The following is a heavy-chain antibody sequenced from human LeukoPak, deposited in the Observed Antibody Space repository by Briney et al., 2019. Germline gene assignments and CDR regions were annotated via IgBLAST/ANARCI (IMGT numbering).Heavy chain of an antibody. CDR2: IHSGGGT. D-gene: IGHD1-26*01. Sequence: QPGGSLRLSCAASGFIFSNYAMTWVRQAPGKGVEWVSVIHSGGGTSYADSVKGRFTISRDNSKNTLYLQMNSLRVEDTAVYYCARDSPLGATDFYYYGMDVWGQGTTVTVSS. J-gene: IGHJ6*02. CDR3: ARDSPLGATDFYYYGMDV. CDR1: GFIFSNYA. V-gene: IGHV3-53*01.